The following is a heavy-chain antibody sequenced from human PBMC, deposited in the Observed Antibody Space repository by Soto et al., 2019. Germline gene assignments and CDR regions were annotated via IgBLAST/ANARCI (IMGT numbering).Heavy chain of an antibody. CDR3: ARGGTIAAAGIDY. Sequence: GGSLILSCAASGFIFISYAMHWVRQAPGKGLEYVSTISSNGGGTYYANSVKARFTISRDNSKNTLYLQMGSLRAEDMAVYYCARGGTIAAAGIDYWGQGTLVTVSS. V-gene: IGHV3-64*01. CDR2: ISSNGGGT. J-gene: IGHJ4*02. D-gene: IGHD6-13*01. CDR1: GFIFISYA.